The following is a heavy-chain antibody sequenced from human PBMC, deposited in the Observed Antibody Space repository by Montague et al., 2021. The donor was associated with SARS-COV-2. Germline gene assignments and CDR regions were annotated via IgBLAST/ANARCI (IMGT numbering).Heavy chain of an antibody. V-gene: IGHV2-70*04. CDR2: IDWDDDK. CDR3: ARSYYDILTAYYTPFDY. CDR1: GFSLSTSGMR. J-gene: IGHJ4*02. Sequence: PALVKTTQTLTPTCTFSGFSLSTSGMRASWIRQPPGKALEWLARIDWDDDKFYSTSLKTRLTISKDTSKNQVVLTMTNMDPVDTATYYCARSYYDILTAYYTPFDYWGQGTLVTVSS. D-gene: IGHD3-9*01.